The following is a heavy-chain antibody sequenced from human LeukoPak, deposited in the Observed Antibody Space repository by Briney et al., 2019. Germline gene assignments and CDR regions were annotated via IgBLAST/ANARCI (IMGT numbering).Heavy chain of an antibody. CDR3: ARDSAWISGWDYYYYMDV. D-gene: IGHD6-19*01. CDR1: DGSISSYY. V-gene: IGHV4-4*07. J-gene: IGHJ6*03. Sequence: SETLSLTCTVSDGSISSYYWSWIRPPAGKGLEWIWRIYTSGSTNYNPSLKSRVTMSVDTSKNQFSLKLSSVTAADTAVYYCARDSAWISGWDYYYYMDVWGKGTTVTISS. CDR2: IYTSGST.